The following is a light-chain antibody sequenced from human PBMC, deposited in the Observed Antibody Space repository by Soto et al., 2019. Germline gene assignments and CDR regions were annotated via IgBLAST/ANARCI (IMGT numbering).Light chain of an antibody. CDR2: ATS. CDR3: QQYGDWPLT. J-gene: IGKJ4*01. CDR1: QSVGNN. V-gene: IGKV3-15*01. Sequence: EIVLTQSPATLSVSPGERATLSCRASQSVGNNFAWYQQKPGQAPRLLIFATSTRATGVPDRFSGSGSGTEFTLTISSLQSEDFAVYYCQQYGDWPLTFGGGAKVEIE.